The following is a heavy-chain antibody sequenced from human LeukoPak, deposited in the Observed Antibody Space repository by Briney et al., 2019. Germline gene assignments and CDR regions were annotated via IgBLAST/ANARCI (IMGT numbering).Heavy chain of an antibody. D-gene: IGHD3-10*02. CDR1: GFTFTNYW. J-gene: IGHJ6*04. CDR3: AELGITMIGGV. Sequence: GGSLRLSCAASGFTFTNYWMSWVRQAPGKGLELVANIKQDRSEKYYVDSVKGRFTISRDNAKNSLYLQMNSLRAEDTAVYYCAELGITMIGGVWGKGTTVIISS. CDR2: IKQDRSEK. V-gene: IGHV3-7*01.